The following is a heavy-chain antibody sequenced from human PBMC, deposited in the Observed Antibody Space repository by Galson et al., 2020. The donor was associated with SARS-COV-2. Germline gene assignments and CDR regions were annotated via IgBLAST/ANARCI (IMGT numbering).Heavy chain of an antibody. D-gene: IGHD1-26*01. CDR3: GGTSGSDPIAN. CDR2: INTDGSST. Sequence: GGSLRLSCAASGFTFSSYWMHWVRQPPGKGLVWVSRINTDGSSTSYRDSVKGRFTISRDNAKNTLYLQMNSLRAEDTAVYYCGGTSGSDPIANWGQGTLVTVSS. CDR1: GFTFSSYW. V-gene: IGHV3-74*01. J-gene: IGHJ4*02.